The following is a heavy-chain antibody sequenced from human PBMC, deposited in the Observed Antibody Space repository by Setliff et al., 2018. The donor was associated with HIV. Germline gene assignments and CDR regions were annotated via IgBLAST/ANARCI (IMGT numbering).Heavy chain of an antibody. V-gene: IGHV1-69-2*01. CDR1: GYTFTDYY. J-gene: IGHJ4*02. D-gene: IGHD3-10*01. CDR3: ARLYYYGSGSYPWYFDY. CDR2: VDPEDGET. Sequence: SCKASGYTFTDYYMHWVQQAPGKGLEWMGRVDPEDGETIYAEKFQGRVTMTEDTSTYTAYMELSGLRSEDTAVYYCARLYYYGSGSYPWYFDYWGQGTLVTVSS.